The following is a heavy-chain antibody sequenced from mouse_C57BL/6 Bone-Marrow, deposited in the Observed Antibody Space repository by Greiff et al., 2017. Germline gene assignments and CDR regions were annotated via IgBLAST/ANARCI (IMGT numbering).Heavy chain of an antibody. CDR2: IYPRSGNT. V-gene: IGHV1-81*01. CDR3: ARQGQHGRGYAMDY. D-gene: IGHD3-3*01. CDR1: GYTFTSYC. Sequence: VQLKESGAELVRPGASVTLSCKASGYTFTSYCIRWVKQRTGQGLVWIGEIYPRSGNTNYNEKFKGKATLTADKSSSTAYMVFRSLTTEDSAVYFCARQGQHGRGYAMDYWGQGTTVTVSS. J-gene: IGHJ4*01.